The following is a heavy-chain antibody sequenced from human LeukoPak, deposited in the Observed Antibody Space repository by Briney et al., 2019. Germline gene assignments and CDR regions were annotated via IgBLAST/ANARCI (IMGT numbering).Heavy chain of an antibody. J-gene: IGHJ6*02. V-gene: IGHV1-8*01. CDR3: ARAHLRFLEWEPTYYYYYGMDV. CDR2: MNPNSGNT. D-gene: IGHD3-3*01. Sequence: ASVKVSCKASGYTFTSYDINWVRQAPGQGLEWMGWMNPNSGNTGYAQKFQGRVTMTRNTSISTAYMGLSSLRSEDTAVHYCARAHLRFLEWEPTYYYYYGMDVWGQGTTVTVSS. CDR1: GYTFTSYD.